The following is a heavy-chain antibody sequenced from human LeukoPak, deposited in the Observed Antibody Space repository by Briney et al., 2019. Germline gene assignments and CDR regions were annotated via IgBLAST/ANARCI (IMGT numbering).Heavy chain of an antibody. V-gene: IGHV1-69*04. J-gene: IGHJ4*02. CDR1: GGTFSSYT. CDR2: IIPILGIA. Sequence: ASVKVSCKASGGTFSSYTISWVRQAPGQGLEWMGRIIPILGIANYAQKFQGRVTITADKSTSTAYMELSSLRSEDTAVYYCARDGVSGWYAIDYWGQGTLVTVSS. CDR3: ARDGVSGWYAIDY. D-gene: IGHD6-19*01.